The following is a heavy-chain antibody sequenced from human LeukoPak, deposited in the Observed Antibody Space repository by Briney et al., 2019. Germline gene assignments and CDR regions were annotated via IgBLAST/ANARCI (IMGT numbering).Heavy chain of an antibody. CDR3: AKDLSGRGYSSSCLDY. J-gene: IGHJ4*02. D-gene: IGHD6-13*01. V-gene: IGHV3-23*01. CDR2: ISGSGANT. CDR1: GFTFSSYA. Sequence: PGGSLRLSCAASGFTFSSYAMSWVRQAPGKGLVWVSAISGSGANTYYADSVKGRFTFSRDNSKDTLYLQMNSLRAEDTAVYYCAKDLSGRGYSSSCLDYWGQGTLVTVSS.